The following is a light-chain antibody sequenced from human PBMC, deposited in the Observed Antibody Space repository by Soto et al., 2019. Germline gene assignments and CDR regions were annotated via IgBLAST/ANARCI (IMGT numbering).Light chain of an antibody. CDR1: SSDVGGYDY. J-gene: IGLJ1*01. V-gene: IGLV2-14*01. Sequence: HSALTQPACVSVSPGQSITISCTGTSSDVGGYDYVSWYQLHPGKAPKLMIFEVSNRPSGVSYRFSGSKSGNTASLTISGLQAEDEADYFCSSYSISTAYLFGTGTKVTVL. CDR2: EVS. CDR3: SSYSISTAYL.